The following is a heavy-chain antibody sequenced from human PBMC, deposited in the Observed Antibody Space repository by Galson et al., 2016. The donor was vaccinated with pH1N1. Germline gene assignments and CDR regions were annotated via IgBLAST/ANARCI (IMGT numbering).Heavy chain of an antibody. V-gene: IGHV1-2*02. CDR3: ARILSTGYDFWSSYNLPFDL. Sequence: SVKVSCKASGYTFTDNFIHWVRQTPGQGLEWLGWINPDSGGTNYAQSFNNRVTMTRDTSINTIFMQLSSLRSDDTAIYFCARILSTGYDFWSSYNLPFDLWGQGTLVTVSS. D-gene: IGHD3-3*01. J-gene: IGHJ4*02. CDR2: INPDSGGT. CDR1: GYTFTDNF.